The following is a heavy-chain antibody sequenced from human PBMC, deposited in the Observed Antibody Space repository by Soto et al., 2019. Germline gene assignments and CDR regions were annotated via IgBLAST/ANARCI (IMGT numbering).Heavy chain of an antibody. CDR1: GCTFSSYS. Sequence: PGGSRRLPCAASGCTFSSYSMNWVRQAPGKGLEWVSSISSSSSYIYYADSVKGRFTISRDNAKNSLYLQMNSLRAEDTAVYYCARGDIVVVVAATPLYGMDVWGQGTTVTVSS. J-gene: IGHJ6*02. CDR2: ISSSSSYI. CDR3: ARGDIVVVVAATPLYGMDV. V-gene: IGHV3-21*01. D-gene: IGHD2-15*01.